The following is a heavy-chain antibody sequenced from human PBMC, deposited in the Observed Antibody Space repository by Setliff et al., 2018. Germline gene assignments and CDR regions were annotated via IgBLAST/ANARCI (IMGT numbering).Heavy chain of an antibody. CDR3: AKGYYYDSSGY. CDR1: GYSFNSFD. V-gene: IGHV3-30*02. CDR2: IRYDGSDK. J-gene: IGHJ4*02. Sequence: PGGSLRLSCAASGYSFNSFDMHWVRQAPGKGLEWVAFIRYDGSDKYYADSVKGRFTISRDNSKNTLYLQMNSLRAEDTAVYYCAKGYYYDSSGYWGQGTLVTSPQ. D-gene: IGHD3-22*01.